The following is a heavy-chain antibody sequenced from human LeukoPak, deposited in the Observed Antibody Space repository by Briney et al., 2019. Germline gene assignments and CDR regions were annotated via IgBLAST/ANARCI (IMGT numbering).Heavy chain of an antibody. Sequence: PGGSLRLSCAASGFTFSDYYMSWIRQAPGKGLEWVSYISSSGSTIYYADSVKGRFTISRYNSKNTLYLQMNSLRAEDTAVYYCAKDWGEYFDYVWGSFTSFDSWGQGTLVTVSS. CDR2: ISSSGSTI. D-gene: IGHD3-16*01. CDR3: AKDWGEYFDYVWGSFTSFDS. CDR1: GFTFSDYY. V-gene: IGHV3-11*01. J-gene: IGHJ4*02.